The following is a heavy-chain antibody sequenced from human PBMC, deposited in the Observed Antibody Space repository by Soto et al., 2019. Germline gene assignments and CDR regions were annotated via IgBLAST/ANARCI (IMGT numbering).Heavy chain of an antibody. D-gene: IGHD7-27*01. CDR1: GFTVSSNY. V-gene: IGHV3-66*01. CDR3: ARGQVEQGNAFYL. Sequence: PGGSLRLSCAASGFTVSSNYMNWVRQPPGKGLEWVSIIYSGSNTYYGDSVKGRFTISRDNSKNTLNLQMNSLRAEDTAVYYCARGQVEQGNAFYLCGHGTIVTVSS. CDR2: IYSGSNT. J-gene: IGHJ3*01.